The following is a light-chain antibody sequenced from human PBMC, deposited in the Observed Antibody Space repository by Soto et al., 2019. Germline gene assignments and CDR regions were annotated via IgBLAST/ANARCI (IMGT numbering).Light chain of an antibody. CDR1: QSVSSTY. CDR2: GAS. Sequence: EIVLTQSPGTLSLSPGEGATLSCRASQSVSSTYLAWYQQKPDQAPRLLIYGASSRATGIPDRFSGRGSGTALTLPISRLEPEDFAVYYCQQYGSSPGTFGQGTKVEIK. J-gene: IGKJ1*01. CDR3: QQYGSSPGT. V-gene: IGKV3-20*01.